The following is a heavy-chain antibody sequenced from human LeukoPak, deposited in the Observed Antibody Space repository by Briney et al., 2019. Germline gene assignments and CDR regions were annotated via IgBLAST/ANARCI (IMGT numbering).Heavy chain of an antibody. J-gene: IGHJ4*02. D-gene: IGHD6-13*01. CDR2: ISGSGGST. CDR3: AKVQKQLWDY. Sequence: PGGSLRLSCAASGFTFSSYAMSWVRQAPGKGLEWVSAISGSGGSTYYADSVKDRFTISRDNSKNTLSLQMNSLRAEDTAVYYCAKVQKQLWDYWGQGTLVTVSS. V-gene: IGHV3-23*01. CDR1: GFTFSSYA.